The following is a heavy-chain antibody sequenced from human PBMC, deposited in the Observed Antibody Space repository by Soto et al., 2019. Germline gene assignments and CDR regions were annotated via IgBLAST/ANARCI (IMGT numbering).Heavy chain of an antibody. CDR1: GFTFSSYA. D-gene: IGHD4-17*01. CDR2: ISYDGSNK. J-gene: IGHJ4*02. CDR3: ASLYGDYGSSLFDY. V-gene: IGHV3-30-3*01. Sequence: PGGSLRLSCAASGFTFSSYAMHWVRQAPGKGLEWVAVISYDGSNKYYADSVKGRFTISRDNSKNTLYLQMNSLRAEDTAVYYCASLYGDYGSSLFDYWVQGTLVTVSS.